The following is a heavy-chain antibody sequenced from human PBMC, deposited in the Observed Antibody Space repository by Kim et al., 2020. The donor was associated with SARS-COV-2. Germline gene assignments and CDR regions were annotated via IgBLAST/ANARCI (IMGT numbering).Heavy chain of an antibody. J-gene: IGHJ4*02. CDR1: GFTFSSYE. D-gene: IGHD4-17*01. Sequence: GGSLRLSCAASGFTFSSYEMNWVRQAPGKGLEWVSYISSSVITIYYADSVKGRFTISRDNAKNSLYLQMNSLRAEDTAVYYCARSTVTYDHWGRGTLVTV. CDR3: ARSTVTYDH. CDR2: ISSSVITI. V-gene: IGHV3-48*03.